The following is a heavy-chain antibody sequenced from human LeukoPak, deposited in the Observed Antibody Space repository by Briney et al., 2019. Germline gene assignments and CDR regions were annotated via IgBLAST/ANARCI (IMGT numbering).Heavy chain of an antibody. CDR2: IYHSGST. Sequence: PSETLSLTCAVSGGSITTANWWTWVRQPPGKGLEWIGEIYHSGSTNYNPSLKSRVIFSVDKSKKQFSLRLSPVTAADTAVYYCARGSGSPYGGWNYFVSWGQGILVTVSS. CDR3: ARGSGSPYGGWNYFVS. J-gene: IGHJ4*02. CDR1: GGSITTANW. V-gene: IGHV4-4*02. D-gene: IGHD1-26*01.